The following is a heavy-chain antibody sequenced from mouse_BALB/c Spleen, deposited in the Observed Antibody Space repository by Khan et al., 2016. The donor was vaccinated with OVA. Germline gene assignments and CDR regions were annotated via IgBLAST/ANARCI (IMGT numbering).Heavy chain of an antibody. CDR3: ARSYYYGSSTWFAY. CDR1: GYTFSSYW. V-gene: IGHV1-69*02. Sequence: QVQLQQPGAELVKPGASVKLSCKASGYTFSSYWMHWVKQRPGQGLEWIGEIDPSDSHTNYHQKFKGKATLNVDKSSSTAYMHRSRLTSEDSAVYYGARSYYYGSSTWFAYWGQGTLVTVSA. CDR2: IDPSDSHT. J-gene: IGHJ3*01. D-gene: IGHD1-1*01.